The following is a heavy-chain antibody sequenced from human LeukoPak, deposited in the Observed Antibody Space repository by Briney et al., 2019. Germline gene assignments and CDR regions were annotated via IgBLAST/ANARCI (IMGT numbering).Heavy chain of an antibody. CDR3: ASERGYSYGRPGWFDP. CDR1: GGTFSSYA. Sequence: SVKVSCKASGGTFSSYAISWVRQAPGQGLEWMGGIIPIFGTANYAQKFQGRVTITTDESSSTAYMELGSLRSEDTAVYYCASERGYSYGRPGWFDPWGQGTLVTVSS. D-gene: IGHD5-18*01. CDR2: IIPIFGTA. J-gene: IGHJ5*02. V-gene: IGHV1-69*05.